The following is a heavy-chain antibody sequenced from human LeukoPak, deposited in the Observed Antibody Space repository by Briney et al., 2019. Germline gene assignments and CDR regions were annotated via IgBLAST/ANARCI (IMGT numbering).Heavy chain of an antibody. V-gene: IGHV3-23*01. Sequence: GGSLRLSCAASGFTFSSYAMSWVRHAPGKGLEWVSAISGSGGSTYYADSVKGRFTISRDNSKNTLYLQMNSLRAEDTAVYYCAKDSSYYGSGSPGSFEYWGQGTLVTVSS. CDR1: GFTFSSYA. CDR3: AKDSSYYGSGSPGSFEY. J-gene: IGHJ4*02. CDR2: ISGSGGST. D-gene: IGHD3-10*01.